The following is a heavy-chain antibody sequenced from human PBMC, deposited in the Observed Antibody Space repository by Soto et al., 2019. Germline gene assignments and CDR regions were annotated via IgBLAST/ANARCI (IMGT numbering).Heavy chain of an antibody. CDR1: GFMFSAYA. J-gene: IGHJ4*01. CDR3: ARDPSPYTSGWYGIDF. V-gene: IGHV3-30-3*01. CDR2: MSYDGTNK. Sequence: GGSLRLSCTASGFMFSAYAMLWVRQAPGKGLEWVAAMSYDGTNKYDADSLKGRFTISRDNSKNTLFLQMSSLTADDSAVYYCARDPSPYTSGWYGIDFWGLGTLVTVPS. D-gene: IGHD6-19*01.